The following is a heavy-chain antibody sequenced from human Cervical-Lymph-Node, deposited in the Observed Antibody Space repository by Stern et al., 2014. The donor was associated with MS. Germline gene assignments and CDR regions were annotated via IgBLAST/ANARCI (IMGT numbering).Heavy chain of an antibody. Sequence: MQLVESGAEVKKPGSSGKVSCKASGGTFSSYAISWVRQAPGPGLEWMGGIIPIFGTANYAQKFQGRVTITADESTSTAYMELSSLRSEDTAVYYCARGFGGDGYNLWNYWGQGTLVTVSS. D-gene: IGHD5-24*01. CDR3: ARGFGGDGYNLWNY. J-gene: IGHJ4*02. CDR1: GGTFSSYA. V-gene: IGHV1-69*01. CDR2: IIPIFGTA.